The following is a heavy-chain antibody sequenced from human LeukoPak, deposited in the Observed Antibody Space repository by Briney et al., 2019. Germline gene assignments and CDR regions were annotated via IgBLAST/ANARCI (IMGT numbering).Heavy chain of an antibody. Sequence: SETLSLTCSVSGDSINDYYWNWIRQPPGKGLEWIGSMSSRGSTNYNPSLKSRVTIVVDTSKNQFSLRLSSVTAADTAIYYCARDRSGRYGNYFDYWGQGALVSVSS. CDR1: GDSINDYY. J-gene: IGHJ4*02. CDR2: MSSRGST. CDR3: ARDRSGRYGNYFDY. D-gene: IGHD2-15*01. V-gene: IGHV4-59*01.